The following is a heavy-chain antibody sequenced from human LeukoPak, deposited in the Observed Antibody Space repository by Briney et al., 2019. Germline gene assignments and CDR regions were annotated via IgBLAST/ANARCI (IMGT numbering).Heavy chain of an antibody. J-gene: IGHJ4*02. V-gene: IGHV3-23*01. CDR1: GFSISRFA. CDR3: AKLYSTGWYYFDY. CDR2: ISGSAGGT. Sequence: GGSLRLSCAASGFSISRFAMSWVRQAPGKGLEWVATISGSAGGTYYADSVKGRVTISRDNSKNTVYLQMNSLRAEDTAVYCCAKLYSTGWYYFDYWGQGTLVTVSS. D-gene: IGHD6-19*01.